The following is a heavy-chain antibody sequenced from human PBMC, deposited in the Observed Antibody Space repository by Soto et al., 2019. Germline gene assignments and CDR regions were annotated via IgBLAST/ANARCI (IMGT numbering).Heavy chain of an antibody. Sequence: EVQLAESGGGLVQPGGSLRLSCAASGFTFSSYWMYWVRQTPGKGLEWLSGISGDGDITEYADSVRGRFTISRDNAKNTLYLQMNSLRDEDTGVYYCASSPESGYWGQGTLVTVSS. CDR2: ISGDGDIT. CDR1: GFTFSSYW. V-gene: IGHV3-74*03. CDR3: ASSPESGY. J-gene: IGHJ4*02.